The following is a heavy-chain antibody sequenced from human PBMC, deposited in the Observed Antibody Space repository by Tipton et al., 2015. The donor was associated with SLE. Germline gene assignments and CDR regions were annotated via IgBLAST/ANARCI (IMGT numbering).Heavy chain of an antibody. CDR2: IYDTGSS. V-gene: IGHV4-31*03. J-gene: IGHJ4*02. CDR1: GQSINGNDYL. CDR3: ARCDYSPWGDY. D-gene: IGHD4-11*01. Sequence: TLSLTCTVSGQSINGNDYLWTWIRQLPGKGLEWIGYIYDTGSSSYNPSPKSRLTMSVDTSKNQFSLKLSSVTAADTAVYYCARCDYSPWGDYCGQGILVTVSS.